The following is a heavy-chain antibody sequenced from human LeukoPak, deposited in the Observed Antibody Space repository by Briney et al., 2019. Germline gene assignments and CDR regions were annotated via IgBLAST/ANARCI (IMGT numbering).Heavy chain of an antibody. V-gene: IGHV3-23*01. CDR2: INNRGSST. CDR3: AKERQTGDYFTSDY. J-gene: IGHJ4*02. D-gene: IGHD4-17*01. Sequence: GGSLRLSCAASGFTFSSYTMSWVRQAPGEGLEWLSAINNRGSSTYYAGSVKDRFTISRDNSENTLYLQMNSLTVDDTAVYLCAKERQTGDYFTSDYWGQGTLVTVSS. CDR1: GFTFSSYT.